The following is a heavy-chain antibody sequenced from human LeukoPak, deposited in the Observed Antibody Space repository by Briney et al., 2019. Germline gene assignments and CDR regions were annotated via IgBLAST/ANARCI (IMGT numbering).Heavy chain of an antibody. CDR1: GFTVSSNE. CDR3: ARGGEPDY. D-gene: IGHD1-26*01. J-gene: IGHJ4*02. V-gene: IGHV3-21*01. Sequence: PGGSLRLSCAASGFTVSSNEMSWVRQAPGKGLEWVSSISSSSSYIYYADSVKGRFTISRDNAKNSLYLQMNSLRAEDTAVYYCARGGEPDYWGQGTLVTVSS. CDR2: ISSSSSYI.